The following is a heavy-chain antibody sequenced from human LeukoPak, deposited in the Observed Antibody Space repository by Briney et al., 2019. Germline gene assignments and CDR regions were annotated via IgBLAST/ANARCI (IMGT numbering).Heavy chain of an antibody. CDR2: ITSSGDTI. D-gene: IGHD2-15*01. J-gene: IGHJ4*02. CDR3: AKGRQLLPFDY. CDR1: AFPFSRYS. V-gene: IGHV3-48*01. Sequence: GGSLRLSCATSAFPFSRYSMNWVRQAPGKGLEWVSYITSSGDTIYYADSVKGRFTISRDNAKNSLYLQMNSLRAEDTAVYYCAKGRQLLPFDYWGQGTLVTVSS.